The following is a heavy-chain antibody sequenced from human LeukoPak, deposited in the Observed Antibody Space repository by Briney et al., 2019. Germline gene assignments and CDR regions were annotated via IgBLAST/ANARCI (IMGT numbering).Heavy chain of an antibody. CDR3: VKDSGLCSGGNCYSFDY. Sequence: PGRALRLSCAASGFTFNNYGMHWVRQAPGQGVEWVAFISYDGSHKYYADSVKGGSTISRENTKNTLFLQMNRQRDEDTAVYHCVKDSGLCSGGNCYSFDYWGQGTLVTVSS. CDR1: GFTFNNYG. CDR2: ISYDGSHK. J-gene: IGHJ4*02. V-gene: IGHV3-30*18. D-gene: IGHD2-15*01.